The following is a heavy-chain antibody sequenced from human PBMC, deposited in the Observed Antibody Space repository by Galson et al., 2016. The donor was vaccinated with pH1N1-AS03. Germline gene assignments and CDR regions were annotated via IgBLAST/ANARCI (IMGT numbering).Heavy chain of an antibody. Sequence: ALVKPTQTLTLTCSLSGVSVPSSGLAVGWFRLPPGKALEWLALIYWDDAKRFSPSLRNRLTITKDTSRNQAVLTVTNVDPLDTATYFCALPNSWGNAFEIWGQGTMVTVSS. D-gene: IGHD3-16*01. J-gene: IGHJ3*02. CDR2: IYWDDAK. CDR1: GVSVPSSGLA. V-gene: IGHV2-5*02. CDR3: ALPNSWGNAFEI.